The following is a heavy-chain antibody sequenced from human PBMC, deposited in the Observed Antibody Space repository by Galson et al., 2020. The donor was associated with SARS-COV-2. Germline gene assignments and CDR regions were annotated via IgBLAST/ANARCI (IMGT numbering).Heavy chain of an antibody. CDR2: IAYDGSNK. CDR3: AGAQSLLAYYGMDV. CDR1: GFTFSSYA. D-gene: IGHD3-10*01. Sequence: GGSLRLSCAASGFTFSSYAMHWVRQAPGTGLEWVAVIAYDGSNKYYADSVKGRFTISRDNSKNTLYLQMNSLRAEDTAVYYCAGAQSLLAYYGMDVWGQGTTVTVSS. V-gene: IGHV3-30*04. J-gene: IGHJ6*02.